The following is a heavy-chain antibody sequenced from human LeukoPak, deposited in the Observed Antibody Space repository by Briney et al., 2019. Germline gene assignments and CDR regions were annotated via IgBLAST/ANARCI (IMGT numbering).Heavy chain of an antibody. D-gene: IGHD2-15*01. Sequence: GGSLRLSCAASGFTFSSYWMHWVRQAPGKGLVWVPRINSDGSSTSNADSVKGRFTISRDNAENTLWLQMNSLRAEDTAVYYCARVVVGSPPRAFDIWGQGTMVTVSS. CDR2: INSDGSST. CDR1: GFTFSSYW. J-gene: IGHJ3*02. CDR3: ARVVVGSPPRAFDI. V-gene: IGHV3-74*01.